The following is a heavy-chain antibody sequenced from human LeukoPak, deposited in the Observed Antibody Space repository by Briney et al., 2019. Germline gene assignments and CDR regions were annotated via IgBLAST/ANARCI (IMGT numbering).Heavy chain of an antibody. CDR2: IYYIGST. J-gene: IGHJ4*02. CDR3: ARQGDGGRAFDY. Sequence: PSETLSLTCTVSGGSISSYFWSWLRQPPGKGLEWIGDIYYIGSTSYNPSLKSRVTISVDTSKNQFSLRLTSVTATDTAVYYCARQGDGGRAFDYWGQGILVTVSS. D-gene: IGHD4-23*01. CDR1: GGSISSYF. V-gene: IGHV4-59*08.